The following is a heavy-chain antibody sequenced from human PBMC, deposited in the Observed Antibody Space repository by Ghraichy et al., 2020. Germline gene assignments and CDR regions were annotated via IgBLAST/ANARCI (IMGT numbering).Heavy chain of an antibody. D-gene: IGHD1-26*01. V-gene: IGHV4-61*01. J-gene: IGHJ4*02. Sequence: GSLRLSCTVSGGAVSRGSYYWSWIRRPPGKGLEWSGYIYYSGSTNYNPSLKSRVTISVDTSKNRFSLKLSSVTAADTAVYYCARGVLESGSYQLDYWGQGTLVTVSS. CDR2: IYYSGST. CDR1: GGAVSRGSYY. CDR3: ARGVLESGSYQLDY.